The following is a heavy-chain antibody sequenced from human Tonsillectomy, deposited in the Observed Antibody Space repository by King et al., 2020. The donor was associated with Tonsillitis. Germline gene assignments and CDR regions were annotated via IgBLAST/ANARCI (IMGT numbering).Heavy chain of an antibody. D-gene: IGHD4-11*01. V-gene: IGHV4-59*01. J-gene: IGHJ2*01. Sequence: QLQESGPGLVKPSETLSLTCSVSGGSISSNYWSWIRQPPGKGLEWIGYIHYSGSTNYNPSLKSRVTISLDTSKKQFSLKLRSVTAADTAVYYCARVQTVYWYFDLWGRGTLVTVSS. CDR1: GGSISSNY. CDR3: ARVQTVYWYFDL. CDR2: IHYSGST.